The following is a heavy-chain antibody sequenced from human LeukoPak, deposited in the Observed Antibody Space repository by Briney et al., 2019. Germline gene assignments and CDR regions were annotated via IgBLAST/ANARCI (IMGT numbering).Heavy chain of an antibody. CDR3: AKDESGYYYYYGMDV. Sequence: GRSLRLSCAASGFTFSTHGMHWVRQVPGKGLEWVAVISYDGSNKYYADSVKGRFTISRDNSKNTLYLQINSLRAEDTAVYYCAKDESGYYYYYGMDVWGQGTTVTVSS. V-gene: IGHV3-30*18. D-gene: IGHD3-3*01. CDR1: GFTFSTHG. CDR2: ISYDGSNK. J-gene: IGHJ6*02.